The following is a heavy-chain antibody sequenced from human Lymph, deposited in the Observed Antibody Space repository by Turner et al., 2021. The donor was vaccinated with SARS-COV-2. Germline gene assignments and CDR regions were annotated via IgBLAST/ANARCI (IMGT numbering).Heavy chain of an antibody. CDR3: ARDDINTLIAAAVPFDY. CDR1: GFTFSSYG. D-gene: IGHD6-13*01. V-gene: IGHV3-33*01. J-gene: IGHJ4*02. CDR2: IWYDGSNK. Sequence: QVQLVESGGGVVQPGRSLRLSCAASGFTFSSYGMHWVRQAPGKGLEWVEVIWYDGSNKYYADSGKGRFTISRDNSKNTLYLQMNSLRAEDTAVYYCARDDINTLIAAAVPFDYWGQGTLVTVSS.